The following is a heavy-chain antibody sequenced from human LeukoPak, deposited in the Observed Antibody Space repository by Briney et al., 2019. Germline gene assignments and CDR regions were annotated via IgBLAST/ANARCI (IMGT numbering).Heavy chain of an antibody. CDR1: GGSISSSSYF. CDR2: IYYSGST. V-gene: IGHV4-39*01. Sequence: PSETLSLTCTVSGGSISSSSYFWVWIRQPPGKGLEWIGSIYYSGSTYYNPSLKSRVTISVDTSKNQFSLKLSSVTAADTAVYYCARSRWELKGDAFDIWGQGTMVTVSS. J-gene: IGHJ3*02. D-gene: IGHD1-26*01. CDR3: ARSRWELKGDAFDI.